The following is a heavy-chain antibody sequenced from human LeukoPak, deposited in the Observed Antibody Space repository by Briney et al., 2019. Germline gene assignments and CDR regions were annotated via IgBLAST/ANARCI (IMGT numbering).Heavy chain of an antibody. Sequence: PSETLSLTCAVYGGSFSGYYWSWIRQPPGKGLEWIGEINHSGSTNYNPSLKSRVTISVDTSKNQFSLKLSSATAADTAVYYCARRPLWFGELDYFDYWGQGTLVTVSS. V-gene: IGHV4-34*01. CDR1: GGSFSGYY. D-gene: IGHD3-10*01. CDR3: ARRPLWFGELDYFDY. J-gene: IGHJ4*02. CDR2: INHSGST.